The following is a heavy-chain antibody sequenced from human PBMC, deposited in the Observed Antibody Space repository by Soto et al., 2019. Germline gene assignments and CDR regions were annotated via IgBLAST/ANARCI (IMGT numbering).Heavy chain of an antibody. CDR2: IKQDGSEK. CDR3: ARDEERAYYYMDV. CDR1: GFTFSSYW. Sequence: ESGGGLVQPGGSLRLSCAASGFTFSSYWMSWVRQAPGKGLEWVANIKQDGSEKYYVDSVKGRFTISRDNAKNSLYLQMNSLRAEDTAVYYCARDEERAYYYMDVWGKGTTVTVSS. V-gene: IGHV3-7*01. J-gene: IGHJ6*03.